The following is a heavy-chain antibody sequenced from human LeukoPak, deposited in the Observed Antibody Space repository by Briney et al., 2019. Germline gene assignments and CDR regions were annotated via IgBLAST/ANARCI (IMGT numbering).Heavy chain of an antibody. CDR1: GFTFSSYS. D-gene: IGHD4-17*01. CDR2: ISSSSSTI. J-gene: IGHJ4*02. Sequence: GGSLRPSCAASGFTFSSYSMNWVRQAPGKGLEWVSYISSSSSTIYYADSVKGRFTISRGNAKNSLYLQMNSLRAEDTAVYYRARDWLWGHGNYGPYWGQGTLVTVSS. CDR3: ARDWLWGHGNYGPY. V-gene: IGHV3-48*01.